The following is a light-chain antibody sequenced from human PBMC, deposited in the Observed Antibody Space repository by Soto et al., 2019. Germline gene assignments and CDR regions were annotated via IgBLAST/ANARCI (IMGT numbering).Light chain of an antibody. V-gene: IGKV1-9*01. CDR2: VAS. J-gene: IGKJ5*01. Sequence: DIQLTQSPSFLSASVGDRVTITCRASQGISSYLAWYQQKPGKAPNLLIYVASSLQSGVPSRFSGSGSGTEFTLTLSSLQPEDLATYYCQQLISFPPTFGQGTRLEIK. CDR1: QGISSY. CDR3: QQLISFPPT.